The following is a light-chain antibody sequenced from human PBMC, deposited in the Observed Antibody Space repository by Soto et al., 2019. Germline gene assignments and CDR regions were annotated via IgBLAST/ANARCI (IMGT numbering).Light chain of an antibody. CDR2: NNY. V-gene: IGLV1-40*01. Sequence: QSLLTQPPSVSGAPGQTVTISCTGSSSNIGAGFKVHWYQQLPETAPTLLIFNNYSRPSGVSDRFSGSNSGTSASLAITGLQASDEADYYCQTYDGSLSDYVFGTGTKLTVL. CDR3: QTYDGSLSDYV. CDR1: SSNIGAGFK. J-gene: IGLJ1*01.